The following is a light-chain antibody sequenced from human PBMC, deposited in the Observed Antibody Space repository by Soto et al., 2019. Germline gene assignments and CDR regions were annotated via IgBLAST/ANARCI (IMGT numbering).Light chain of an antibody. Sequence: EIVLTRSPGTLSLSPGERVTLSCRASQSVSSSYLAWYQQRPGQAPRLLIYGASSRATGIPDRFSGSGSGTDFTLSTSRLEPEDFAVYFCQQYESTPWTFGQGTKVDIK. CDR1: QSVSSSY. CDR2: GAS. CDR3: QQYESTPWT. J-gene: IGKJ1*01. V-gene: IGKV3-20*01.